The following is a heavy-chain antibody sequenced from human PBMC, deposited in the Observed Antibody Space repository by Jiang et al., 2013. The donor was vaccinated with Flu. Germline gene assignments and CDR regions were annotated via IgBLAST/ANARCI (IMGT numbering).Heavy chain of an antibody. V-gene: IGHV1-46*01. D-gene: IGHD3-10*01. J-gene: IGHJ4*02. CDR1: GYTFTSYY. Sequence: SGAEVKKPGASVKVSCKASGYTFTSYYMHWVRQAPGQGLEWMGIINPSGGSRSYAQKFQGRVTMTRDTSTSTVYMELSSLRSEDTAVYFCARAGSGEPADYWGQGTLVTVSS. CDR3: ARAGSGEPADY. CDR2: INPSGGSR.